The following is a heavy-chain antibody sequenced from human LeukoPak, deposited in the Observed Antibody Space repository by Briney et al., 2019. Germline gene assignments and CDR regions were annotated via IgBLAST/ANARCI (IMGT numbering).Heavy chain of an antibody. J-gene: IGHJ4*02. D-gene: IGHD6-19*01. CDR2: ISGGGGGT. CDR1: GFTFSSYA. Sequence: PGGSLRLSCAASGFTFSSYAMSWVRQAPGKGLEWVSAISGGGGGTYYADSVKGRFTISRDNSKNTLYLQMNSLRAEDAAVYFCAKRVAHSSGAYWDYWGQGILVTVSS. V-gene: IGHV3-23*01. CDR3: AKRVAHSSGAYWDY.